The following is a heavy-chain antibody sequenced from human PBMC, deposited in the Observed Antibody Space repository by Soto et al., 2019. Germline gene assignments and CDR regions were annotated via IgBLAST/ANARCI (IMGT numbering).Heavy chain of an antibody. CDR2: ISSSSNTI. CDR1: GFTFSTSS. Sequence: EVQLVESGGGLGQPGGSLRLSCVVSGFTFSTSSMNWVRQAPGKGLEWVSYISSSSNTIYADSVKGRFTISRDNAKNSLYLQRNSLRDEDTAVYYCARVIWSGYLTSDYWGQGTLVTVSS. V-gene: IGHV3-48*02. D-gene: IGHD3-3*01. CDR3: ARVIWSGYLTSDY. J-gene: IGHJ4*02.